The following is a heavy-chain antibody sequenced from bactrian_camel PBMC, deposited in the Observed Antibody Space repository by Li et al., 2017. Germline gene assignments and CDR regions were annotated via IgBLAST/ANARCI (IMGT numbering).Heavy chain of an antibody. J-gene: IGHJ4*01. CDR1: GYTYRSYC. CDR3: AANAVKVASRWWLHEYEY. Sequence: DVQLVESGGGLVQPGGSLRLSCAGSGYTYRSYCMGWFRQAPGKEREAVANIWPDVGRTNYADSVKGRFTISTDNAKNTVYRQMNSLKPEDTAMYYCAANAVKVASRWWLHEYEYWGQGTQV. CDR2: IWPDVGRT. D-gene: IGHD2*01. V-gene: IGHV3S40*01.